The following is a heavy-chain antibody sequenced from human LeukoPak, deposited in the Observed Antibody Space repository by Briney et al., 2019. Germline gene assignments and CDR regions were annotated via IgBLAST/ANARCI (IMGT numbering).Heavy chain of an antibody. D-gene: IGHD6-19*01. CDR1: GYTFTGYY. Sequence: ASVKVSCKASGYTFTGYYMHWVRQAPGQGLEWMGWINPNSGGTNYAQKFQGRVTMTRDTSISTAYMELSRLRSDDTAVYYCASVPEAGPTFYYYGMDVWGQGTTVTVSS. J-gene: IGHJ6*02. CDR2: INPNSGGT. V-gene: IGHV1-2*02. CDR3: ASVPEAGPTFYYYGMDV.